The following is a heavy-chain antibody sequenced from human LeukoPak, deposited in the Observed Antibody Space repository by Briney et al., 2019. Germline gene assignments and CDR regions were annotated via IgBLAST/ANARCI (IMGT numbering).Heavy chain of an antibody. Sequence: PSETLSLTCPVYGGFLSGYYWGWIRPPPGKGLEGVGEINHSGSTNNHPSLKSRVNISVDTSKNQLSLKLSSVTAADTAVYYCTRAVRSTSARYYYYYHMDVWGKGTTVTVSS. J-gene: IGHJ6*03. CDR3: TRAVRSTSARYYYYYHMDV. D-gene: IGHD2-2*01. V-gene: IGHV4-34*01. CDR2: INHSGST. CDR1: GGFLSGYY.